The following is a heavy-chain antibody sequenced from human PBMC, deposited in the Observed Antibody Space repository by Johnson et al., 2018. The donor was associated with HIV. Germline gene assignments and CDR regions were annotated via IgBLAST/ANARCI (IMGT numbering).Heavy chain of an antibody. Sequence: QVQLVESGGGVVRPGGSLRLSCAASGFTFSSYWMNWVRQAPGKGLEWVSVVYSDGNTKYADSVKGRFTISRDNSKSTLILQMNGLKDEDTAIYYCARELRGPDAFDIWGQGTMVTVSS. CDR2: VYSDGNT. CDR3: ARELRGPDAFDI. J-gene: IGHJ3*02. V-gene: IGHV3-NL1*01. CDR1: GFTFSSYW.